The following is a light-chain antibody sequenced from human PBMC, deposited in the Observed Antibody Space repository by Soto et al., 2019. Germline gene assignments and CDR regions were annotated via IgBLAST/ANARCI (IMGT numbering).Light chain of an antibody. J-gene: IGKJ4*01. CDR3: QQTYSDIS. V-gene: IGKV1-39*01. CDR2: GAS. CDR1: RTINTY. Sequence: DVRVTKSQSSLSASVGDTITITCRASRTINTYLNWSQQKPGEPPRLLIYGASTLHDVVPSRFSGSGSGADVTLTTIGLQPEDVASYHCQQTYSDISFGGGNKG.